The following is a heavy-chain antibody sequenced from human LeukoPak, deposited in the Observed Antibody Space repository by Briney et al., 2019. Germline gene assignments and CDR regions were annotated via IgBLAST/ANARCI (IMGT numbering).Heavy chain of an antibody. CDR1: GDIITSDNW. CDR3: VRKVSGWFGS. D-gene: IGHD3-22*01. Sequence: MASETLSLTCVVSGDIITSDNWWSWVRQPPGKGPEWMAEIYHTGSTNYNPSLKSRVTISRDTSQNQFSLRLTSVTAADTAVYYCVRKVSGWFGSWGQGALVTVSS. J-gene: IGHJ5*01. V-gene: IGHV4-4*02. CDR2: IYHTGST.